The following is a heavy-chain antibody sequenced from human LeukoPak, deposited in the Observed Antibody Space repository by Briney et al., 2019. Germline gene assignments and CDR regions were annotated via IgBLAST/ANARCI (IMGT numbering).Heavy chain of an antibody. CDR1: GYTFTGYY. D-gene: IGHD6-13*01. J-gene: IGHJ4*02. Sequence: ASVKVSCTASGYTFTGYYMHWVRQAPGQGLEWMGRINPNSGGTNYAQKFQGRVTMTRDTSISTAYMELSRLRSDDTAVYYCAVHKIAAADTGHYWGQETLVTVSS. CDR2: INPNSGGT. V-gene: IGHV1-2*06. CDR3: AVHKIAAADTGHY.